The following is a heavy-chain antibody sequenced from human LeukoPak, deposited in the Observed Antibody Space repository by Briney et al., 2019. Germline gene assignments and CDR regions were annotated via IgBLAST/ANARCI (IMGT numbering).Heavy chain of an antibody. D-gene: IGHD2-15*01. J-gene: IGHJ4*02. CDR1: GGSISNYY. CDR3: ARRVPGRVTFDY. Sequence: PSETLSLTCTVSGGSISNYYWGWIRQAPGKGLEWIGSIYYSGSTYYNPSLKSRVTISVDTSKNQFSLKLSSVTAADTAVYYCARRVPGRVTFDYWGQGTLVTVSS. V-gene: IGHV4-39*01. CDR2: IYYSGST.